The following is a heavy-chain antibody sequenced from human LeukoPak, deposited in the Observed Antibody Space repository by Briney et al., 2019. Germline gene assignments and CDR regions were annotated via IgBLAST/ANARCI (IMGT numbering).Heavy chain of an antibody. CDR1: GFTFSGFW. CDR3: VGWGISGITNH. Sequence: PGGSLRLSCAVSGFTFSGFWMSWSRQAPGKGLEWVASINSDGSEGYYADVVKGRFTISRDNAKNSLYLQINSLRAEDTAVYYCVGWGISGITNHWGQGTLVTVSS. J-gene: IGHJ4*02. CDR2: INSDGSEG. V-gene: IGHV3-7*03. D-gene: IGHD1-7*01.